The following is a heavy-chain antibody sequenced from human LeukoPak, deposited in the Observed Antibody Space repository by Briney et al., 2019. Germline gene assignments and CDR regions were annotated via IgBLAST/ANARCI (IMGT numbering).Heavy chain of an antibody. CDR2: IKQDGSEK. D-gene: IGHD1-26*01. Sequence: PGGSLRLSCAASGFTFSSYWMSWVRQAPGKGLEWVANIKQDGSEKYYVDSVKGRFTISRDDAKNSLYLQMNSLRAEDTAVYYCARRVGATLGGAFDIWGQGTMVTVSS. CDR3: ARRVGATLGGAFDI. CDR1: GFTFSSYW. V-gene: IGHV3-7*01. J-gene: IGHJ3*02.